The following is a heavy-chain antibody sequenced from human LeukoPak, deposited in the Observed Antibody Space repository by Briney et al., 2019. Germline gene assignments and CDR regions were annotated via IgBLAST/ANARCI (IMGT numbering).Heavy chain of an antibody. CDR3: ARNLWGPSGWYDS. CDR2: IYHSGTT. J-gene: IGHJ5*01. V-gene: IGHV4-38-2*02. CDR1: GYSISSGYY. Sequence: SETLSLTCTVSGYSISSGYYWGWVRQPPGKGLECIGSIYHSGTTYYNPSLKSRVTISVDTSNNQFSLRLTSVTAADTAVYYCARNLWGPSGWYDSWGQGTLVTVSS. D-gene: IGHD6-19*01.